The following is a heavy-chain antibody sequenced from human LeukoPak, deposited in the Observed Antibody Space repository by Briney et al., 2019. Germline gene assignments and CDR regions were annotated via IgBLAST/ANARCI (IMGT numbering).Heavy chain of an antibody. CDR3: ARDSPTHPGYFQH. CDR2: INPSGGSA. Sequence: ASVKVSCKASGYTFTSYYMHWVRQAPGQGLEWMGIINPSGGSASYAQKFQGRVTMTRDTSTSTVYMELSSLRSEDTAVYYCARDSPTHPGYFQHWGQGTLVTVSS. V-gene: IGHV1-46*01. CDR1: GYTFTSYY. J-gene: IGHJ1*01. D-gene: IGHD3-10*01.